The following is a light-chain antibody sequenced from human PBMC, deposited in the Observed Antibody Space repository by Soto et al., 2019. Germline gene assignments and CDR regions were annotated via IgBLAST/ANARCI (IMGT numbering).Light chain of an antibody. V-gene: IGKV3-20*01. CDR3: QQYGSSPLT. CDR1: QSVSSNY. J-gene: IGKJ4*01. CDR2: RAS. Sequence: VGTHSPGTRAMSTGEMSILAFGASQSVSSNYLAWYQQKPGQAPKVLIYRASIRATGIPDRFTGSGSGTDFTLTISRLEPEDFAVYYCQQYGSSPLTFGGGTKVDIK.